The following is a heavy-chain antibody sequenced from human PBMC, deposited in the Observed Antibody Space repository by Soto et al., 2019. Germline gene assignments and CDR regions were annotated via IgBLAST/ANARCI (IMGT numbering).Heavy chain of an antibody. V-gene: IGHV4-34*01. D-gene: IGHD6-13*01. CDR1: GGSFSGSY. CDR3: ASGGNRIAAAGTPPLDY. Sequence: SETLSLTCAVYGGSFSGSYWSWIRQPPGKGLEWIGEINHSGSTNYNPSLKSRVTISVDTSKNQFSLKLSSVTAADTAVYYCASGGNRIAAAGTPPLDYWGQGTLVSVSS. CDR2: INHSGST. J-gene: IGHJ4*02.